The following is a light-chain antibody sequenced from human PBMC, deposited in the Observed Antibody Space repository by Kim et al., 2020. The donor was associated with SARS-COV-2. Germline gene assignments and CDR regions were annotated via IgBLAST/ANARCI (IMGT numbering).Light chain of an antibody. CDR3: QEYSSAPFT. V-gene: IGKV1-27*01. CDR1: QVIGSY. CDR2: AAS. Sequence: ASVGDRVTITCRASQVIGSYLAWYQQKPGKAPKVLIYAASTLQSGVPSRFSGSGSGTDFTLTISSLQPEDVATYYCQEYSSAPFTFGPGTKVDIK. J-gene: IGKJ3*01.